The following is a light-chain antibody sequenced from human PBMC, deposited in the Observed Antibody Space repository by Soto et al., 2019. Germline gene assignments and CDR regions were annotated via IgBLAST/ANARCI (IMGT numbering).Light chain of an antibody. CDR3: SSYTTSSTRV. Sequence: QPASVSGSPGQSIAISCTGSSSDIGIYKYVSWYQQHPGKVPKLIIYEVTNRPSGVSNRFSGSKSGNTASLTISGLQAEDEADYYCSSYTTSSTRVFGPGTKVTVL. CDR2: EVT. CDR1: SSDIGIYKY. J-gene: IGLJ1*01. V-gene: IGLV2-14*01.